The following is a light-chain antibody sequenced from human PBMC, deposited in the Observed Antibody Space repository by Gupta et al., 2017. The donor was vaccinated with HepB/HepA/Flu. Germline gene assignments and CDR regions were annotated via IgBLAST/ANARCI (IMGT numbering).Light chain of an antibody. J-gene: IGLJ2*01. V-gene: IGLV3-21*04. CDR1: NIGSKS. CDR3: QVWDSSSDHVV. CDR2: YDS. Sequence: SYVLTPQPPVSVAPGKTARITCGGNNIGSKSVHWYQQKPGQAPVLVIYYDSDRPSGIPERFSGSNSGNTATLTISRVEAGDEADYYCQVWDSSSDHVVFGGGTKLTVL.